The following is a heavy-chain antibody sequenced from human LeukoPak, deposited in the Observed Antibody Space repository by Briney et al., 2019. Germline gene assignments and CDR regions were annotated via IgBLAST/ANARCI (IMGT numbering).Heavy chain of an antibody. D-gene: IGHD3-10*01. CDR1: GFTFSSYW. V-gene: IGHV3-7*02. J-gene: IGHJ4*02. Sequence: GGSLRLSCAASGFTFSSYWMSWVRQAPGQGLEWVANIKPDGSEKYYVDYVEGRVTISRDNAKNALYLEMNGLRAEDTAVYYCARPAGDRRGASWFDYWGQGTLVTVSS. CDR3: ARPAGDRRGASWFDY. CDR2: IKPDGSEK.